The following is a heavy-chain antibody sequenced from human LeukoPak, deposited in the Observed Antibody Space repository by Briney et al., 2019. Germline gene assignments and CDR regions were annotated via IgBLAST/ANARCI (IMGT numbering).Heavy chain of an antibody. D-gene: IGHD3-22*01. CDR1: GGSISISNYY. CDR2: IYYSGST. CDR3: ARGDYDSSGYRY. V-gene: IGHV4-39*07. Sequence: SETLSLTCTVSGGSISISNYYWGWIRQPPGKGLEWVGTIYYSGSTYYNPSLKSRVTISVDTSKNQFSLKLSSVTAADTAVYYCARGDYDSSGYRYWGQGTLVTVSS. J-gene: IGHJ4*02.